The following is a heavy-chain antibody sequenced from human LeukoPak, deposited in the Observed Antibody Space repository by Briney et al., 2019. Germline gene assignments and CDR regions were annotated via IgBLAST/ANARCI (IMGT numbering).Heavy chain of an antibody. CDR1: GGSISSSSYY. Sequence: SETLSLTCTVSGGSISSSSYYWGWIRQPPGKGLEWIGSVYYTGASYYNPSLKSRVTISVDTSKKHFSLKLTSVTAADTAVYYCARGAPPQNWGQGTLVTVSS. CDR3: ARGAPPQN. V-gene: IGHV4-39*07. CDR2: VYYTGAS. J-gene: IGHJ4*02.